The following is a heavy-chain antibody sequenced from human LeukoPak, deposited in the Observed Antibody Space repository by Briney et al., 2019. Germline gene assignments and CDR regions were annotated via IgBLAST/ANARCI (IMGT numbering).Heavy chain of an antibody. V-gene: IGHV3-30*18. D-gene: IGHD5-12*01. CDR3: AKAPSNQWLFDY. J-gene: IGHJ4*02. CDR2: ISFDECNK. CDR1: GFPFPSYG. Sequence: GRSLRPSFAASGFPFPSYGMHWVRQAPGKGLEWVAVISFDECNKYYADSVQGRFTISRDNSKNTVYLQMNSLGPEDTAVYYCAKAPSNQWLFDYWGQGTLVTVSS.